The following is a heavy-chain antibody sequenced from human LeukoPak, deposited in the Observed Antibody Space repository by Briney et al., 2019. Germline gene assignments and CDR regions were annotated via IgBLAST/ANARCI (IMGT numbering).Heavy chain of an antibody. CDR2: ISGSGANT. D-gene: IGHD3-16*01. CDR3: AKERAAYTNPYYFDY. CDR1: GFTFGTYA. Sequence: PGGSLRLSCAASGFTFGTYAMSWVRQAPGKGLEWVSTISGSGANTYYADSVRGRFTISRDNSKNTLYLHMNRLRAEDTAVYYCAKERAAYTNPYYFDYWGQGTLVTVSS. J-gene: IGHJ4*02. V-gene: IGHV3-23*01.